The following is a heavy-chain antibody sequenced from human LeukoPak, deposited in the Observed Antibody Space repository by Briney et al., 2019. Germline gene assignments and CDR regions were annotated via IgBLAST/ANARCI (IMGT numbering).Heavy chain of an antibody. V-gene: IGHV1-2*02. CDR1: GYTFTSYY. CDR2: INPNSGGT. Sequence: ASVKVSCKASGYTFTSYYMHWVRQAPGQGLEWMGWINPNSGGTNYAQKFQGRVTMTRDTSISTAYMELSRLRSDDTAVYYCARDDPYTMVRGEFDYWGQGTLVTVSS. CDR3: ARDDPYTMVRGEFDY. J-gene: IGHJ4*02. D-gene: IGHD3-10*01.